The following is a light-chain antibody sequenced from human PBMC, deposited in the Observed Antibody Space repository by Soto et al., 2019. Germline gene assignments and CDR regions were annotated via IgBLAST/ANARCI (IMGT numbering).Light chain of an antibody. CDR1: SSDVGSYNY. Sequence: QSALTQPASVSGSPGQSITISCTGTSSDVGSYNYVSWYQQYPGKAPKLMIYDVSNRPSGVSYRFSGSKSGNTASLTISGLQAEDEADYYCSSYTTISTHVVFGGGTQLTVL. CDR2: DVS. V-gene: IGLV2-14*01. J-gene: IGLJ2*01. CDR3: SSYTTISTHVV.